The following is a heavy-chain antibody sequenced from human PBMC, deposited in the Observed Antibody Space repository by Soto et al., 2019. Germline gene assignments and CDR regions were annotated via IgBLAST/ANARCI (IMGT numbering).Heavy chain of an antibody. J-gene: IGHJ5*02. CDR1: GSTFTSYD. CDR2: MNPNSGNT. V-gene: IGHV1-8*01. Sequence: ASVKVSCKASGSTFTSYDINWVRQATGQGLEWMGWMNPNSGNTGYAQKFQGRVTMTRNTSISTAYMELSSLRSEDTAVYYCARAPSSSGWYWFDPWGQGTLVTVSS. CDR3: ARAPSSSGWYWFDP. D-gene: IGHD6-19*01.